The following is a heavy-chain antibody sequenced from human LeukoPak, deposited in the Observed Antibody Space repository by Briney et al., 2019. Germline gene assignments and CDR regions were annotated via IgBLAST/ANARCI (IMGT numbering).Heavy chain of an antibody. CDR1: AFTFSDYY. V-gene: IGHV3-11*03. CDR3: ATGANLNAFDI. Sequence: TGGSLRLSCAAYAFTFSDYYMSCIRQAPGKGREWVSYISSSSSYTNYAASVKGRFTISRDNAKNSLYLQMNSLRAEDTAVYYCATGANLNAFDIWGQGTMVTVSS. D-gene: IGHD3-10*01. CDR2: ISSSSSYT. J-gene: IGHJ3*02.